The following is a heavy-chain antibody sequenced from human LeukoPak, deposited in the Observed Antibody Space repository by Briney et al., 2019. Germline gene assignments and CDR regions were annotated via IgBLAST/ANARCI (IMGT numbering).Heavy chain of an antibody. Sequence: PGGSLRLSCAASGFSFSSYWMTWVRQAPGKGMEWVANINRDGSGKEHADSVKGRFTVSRVNAHDSLYLQMDSLRAEDTAVYYCTRDPYDCIGYGAFDIWGQGTMVTVSS. CDR2: INRDGSGK. J-gene: IGHJ3*02. V-gene: IGHV3-7*01. CDR3: TRDPYDCIGYGAFDI. CDR1: GFSFSSYW. D-gene: IGHD3-22*01.